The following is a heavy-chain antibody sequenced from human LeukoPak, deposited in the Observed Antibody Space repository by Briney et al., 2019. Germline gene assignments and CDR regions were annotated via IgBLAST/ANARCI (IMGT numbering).Heavy chain of an antibody. Sequence: GGSLRLSCTASGFTFGNYGMSWVRQVPGKGLEWVRGISWNGLVSSYADSVRGRFTISRDNGKGSVFLQMDSLRAEDAAAYYCTRERGGGEPVFWGQGIRVSVSS. D-gene: IGHD1-26*01. CDR2: ISWNGLVS. CDR1: GFTFGNYG. CDR3: TRERGGGEPVF. V-gene: IGHV3-20*04. J-gene: IGHJ4*02.